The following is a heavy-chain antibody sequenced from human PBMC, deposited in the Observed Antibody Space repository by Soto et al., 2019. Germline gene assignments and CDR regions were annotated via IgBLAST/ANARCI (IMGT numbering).Heavy chain of an antibody. V-gene: IGHV4-4*07. CDR1: GGSISSYY. D-gene: IGHD1-1*01. Sequence: QVQLQESGPGLVKPSETLSLTCTVSGGSISSYYWSWIRQPAGKGLEWIGRVYSSGITNYNPSLKSRVTMSVDASKNQFSLKLSSVTAADTAVYYCARYFDYNNWVLYYWGQGSLVTVSS. J-gene: IGHJ4*02. CDR3: ARYFDYNNWVLYY. CDR2: VYSSGIT.